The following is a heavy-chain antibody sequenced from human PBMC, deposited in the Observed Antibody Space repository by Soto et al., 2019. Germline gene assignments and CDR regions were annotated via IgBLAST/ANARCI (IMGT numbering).Heavy chain of an antibody. Sequence: QVQLQESGPGLVKPSETLSLTCSVSGGSISSYYWSWIRQPPGRGLEWSGYINYSGSTNYNPSLKSRVTISVDTSKNQFSLKLSSVTAADTAVYYCARDGSSGMDVWGQGTTVTVSS. V-gene: IGHV4-59*01. D-gene: IGHD5-12*01. J-gene: IGHJ6*02. CDR3: ARDGSSGMDV. CDR2: INYSGST. CDR1: GGSISSYY.